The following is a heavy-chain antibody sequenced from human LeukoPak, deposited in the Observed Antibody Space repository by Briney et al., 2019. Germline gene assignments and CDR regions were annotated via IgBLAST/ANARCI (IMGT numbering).Heavy chain of an antibody. Sequence: GGSLRLSCAASGFTFNSYSMYWVRQAPGKGLEWVSYISGSSRYTHYADSVKGRFTVSRDNAKNSLYLQMNSLRAEDTAVYYCTRGGPKYYYDSSAYYFPMDSWGQGTLVTVSS. D-gene: IGHD3-22*01. V-gene: IGHV3-21*05. CDR2: ISGSSRYT. CDR1: GFTFNSYS. J-gene: IGHJ4*02. CDR3: TRGGPKYYYDSSAYYFPMDS.